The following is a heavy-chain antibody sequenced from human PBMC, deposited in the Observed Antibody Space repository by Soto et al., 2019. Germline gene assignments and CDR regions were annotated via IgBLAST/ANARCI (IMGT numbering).Heavy chain of an antibody. D-gene: IGHD4-4*01. Sequence: EVQLLESGGGLVQPGGSLRLSCEASGFSFSNYAMNWVRQAPGKGLEWVSGISGGGGGTYYADSVKGRFIISRDNSKNTVYLQVNSLRAEDTAFYYFAKDSISDRETVTFDSWGQGTLVTVSS. V-gene: IGHV3-23*01. CDR1: GFSFSNYA. CDR2: ISGGGGGT. J-gene: IGHJ4*02. CDR3: AKDSISDRETVTFDS.